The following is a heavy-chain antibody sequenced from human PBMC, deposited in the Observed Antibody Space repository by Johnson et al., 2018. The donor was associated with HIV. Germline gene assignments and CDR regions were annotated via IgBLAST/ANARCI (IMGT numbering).Heavy chain of an antibody. Sequence: VQLVEPGGGLVQPGGSLRLSCAASGFTFSSYWMSWVRQAPGKGLERVANIKQDGSEKYYVDSVKGRFTISRDNAKNSLYLQMNSLRAEDTAVYYCARDRPGQQLVRGGAFDIWGQGTMVTVSS. D-gene: IGHD6-13*01. CDR3: ARDRPGQQLVRGGAFDI. V-gene: IGHV3-7*01. J-gene: IGHJ3*02. CDR2: IKQDGSEK. CDR1: GFTFSSYW.